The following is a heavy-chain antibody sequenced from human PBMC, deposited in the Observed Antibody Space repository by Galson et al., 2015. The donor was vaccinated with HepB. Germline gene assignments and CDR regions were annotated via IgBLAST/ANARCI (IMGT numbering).Heavy chain of an antibody. D-gene: IGHD5-18*01. CDR2: INHSGST. CDR3: ATISWGTWSASHRRGYRPFDY. V-gene: IGHV4-34*01. Sequence: SETLSLTCAVYGGSSSVYYWTWIRQPPGKGLEWIGEINHSGSTNYNPSLKSRVTISGDMSKNRFSLKLASVTAADTALYYCATISWGTWSASHRRGYRPFDYWGQGTLVTVSS. CDR1: GGSSSVYY. J-gene: IGHJ4*02.